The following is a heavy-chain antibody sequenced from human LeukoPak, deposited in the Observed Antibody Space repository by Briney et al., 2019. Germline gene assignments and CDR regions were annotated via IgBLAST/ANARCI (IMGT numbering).Heavy chain of an antibody. CDR2: ISSSSSSI. J-gene: IGHJ4*02. CDR3: ARVGGRYSPLGY. D-gene: IGHD3-16*02. CDR1: GFTFSDYY. V-gene: IGHV3-11*04. Sequence: GGSLRLSCAASGFTFSDYYMSWIRQAPGKGLEWVSYISSSSSSIFYANSVKGRFIISRDNDENSLYLQMTSLRAEDTAVYYCARVGGRYSPLGYWGQGTLVTVSS.